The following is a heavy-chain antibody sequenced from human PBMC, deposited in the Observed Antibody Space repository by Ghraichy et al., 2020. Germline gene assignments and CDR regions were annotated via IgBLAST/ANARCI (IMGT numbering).Heavy chain of an antibody. V-gene: IGHV3-21*05. CDR2: ITSSSSFI. J-gene: IGHJ4*02. CDR3: AREYCRGGRCFFGTGGSHFDN. CDR1: GFTFGSYS. D-gene: IGHD2-15*01. Sequence: GESLNISCVGSGFTFGSYSMNWVRQSPGKRLEWVSYITSSSSFISYADSVKGRFTISRDNAKNTLYLQMNSLRVEDTAVYYCAREYCRGGRCFFGTGGSHFDNWGQGTLVTVSS.